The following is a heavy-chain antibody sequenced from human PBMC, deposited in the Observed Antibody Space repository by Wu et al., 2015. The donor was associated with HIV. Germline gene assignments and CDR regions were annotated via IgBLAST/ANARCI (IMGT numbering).Heavy chain of an antibody. Sequence: QVQLVQSGAEVKKPGSSVKVSCKVSGYFLSKISMHWVRQAPGKGLEWMGGFNPGEGETIYAQRFQGGVTITEDISTDTAYMELSSLRSEDTAVYYCVTNLIVNPGYNWFDPWGQGTLVTVSS. D-gene: IGHD2-21*01. CDR1: GYFLSKIS. J-gene: IGHJ5*02. V-gene: IGHV1-24*01. CDR3: VTNLIVNPGYNWFDP. CDR2: FNPGEGET.